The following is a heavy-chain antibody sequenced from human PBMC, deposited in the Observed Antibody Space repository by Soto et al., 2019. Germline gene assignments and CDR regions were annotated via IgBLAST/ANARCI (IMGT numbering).Heavy chain of an antibody. CDR1: GYTFTSYD. V-gene: IGHV1-8*01. J-gene: IGHJ6*03. Sequence: GASVKVSCKASGYTFTSYDMDWVRQATGQGLEWMGWMNPNSGNTGYAQKYKGRVTMTRNTSISTAYMELSSLRSEDTAVYYCARIRFYYYHMDVWGKGTTVTVSS. CDR2: MNPNSGNT. CDR3: ARIRFYYYHMDV.